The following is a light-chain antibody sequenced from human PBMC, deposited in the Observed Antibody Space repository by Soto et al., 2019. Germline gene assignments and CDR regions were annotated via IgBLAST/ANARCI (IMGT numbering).Light chain of an antibody. CDR2: EGT. CDR3: CAYALL. V-gene: IGLV2-23*01. Sequence: QSVLTQPASVSGSPGQSITISCTGTNSDVGTHNLVSWYQQHPGKAPKLIIYEGTKRPSGVSNRFSGSKSGNTASLTISGLQAEDEADYYCCAYALLFGTGTK. CDR1: NSDVGTHNL. J-gene: IGLJ1*01.